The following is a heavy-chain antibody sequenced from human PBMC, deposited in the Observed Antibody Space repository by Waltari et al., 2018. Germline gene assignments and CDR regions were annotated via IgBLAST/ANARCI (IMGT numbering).Heavy chain of an antibody. D-gene: IGHD4-17*01. CDR3: ARGVRLRGGAFDI. CDR1: GYTFTGYY. Sequence: QVQLVQSGAEVKKPGASVKVSCKASGYTFTGYYMHWVRQAPGQGLEWMGWINPNSGGTKYAQKFQGRVTMTRDTSISTAYMELSRLRSDDTAVYYCARGVRLRGGAFDIWGQGTMVTVSS. CDR2: INPNSGGT. J-gene: IGHJ3*02. V-gene: IGHV1-2*02.